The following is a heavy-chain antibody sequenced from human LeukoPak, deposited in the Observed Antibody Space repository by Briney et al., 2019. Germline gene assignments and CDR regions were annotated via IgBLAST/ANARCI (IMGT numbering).Heavy chain of an antibody. J-gene: IGHJ4*02. CDR1: GFTFSSYW. V-gene: IGHV3-74*01. CDR3: ARGRPHGNDY. CDR2: IASDGSST. D-gene: IGHD4-23*01. Sequence: PGGSLRLSCAASGFTFSSYWMNWVRQAPGKGLVGVSRIASDGSSTTYADSVKGRFSISRDNAKNTPYLQMNSLRVEDTAVYYCARGRPHGNDYWGQGTLVTVSS.